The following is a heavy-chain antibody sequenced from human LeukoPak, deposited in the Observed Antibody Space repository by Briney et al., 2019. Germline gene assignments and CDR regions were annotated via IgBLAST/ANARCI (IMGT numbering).Heavy chain of an antibody. D-gene: IGHD3-22*01. CDR1: GGSFSGYY. CDR3: ARVADDSSGYYYGPFDY. V-gene: IGHV4-34*01. J-gene: IGHJ4*02. CDR2: INHSGST. Sequence: SETLSLTCAVYGGSFSGYYWSWIRQPPGKGLGWIGEINHSGSTNYNPSLKSRVTISVDTSKNQFSLKLSSVTAADTAVYYCARVADDSSGYYYGPFDYWGQGTLVTVSS.